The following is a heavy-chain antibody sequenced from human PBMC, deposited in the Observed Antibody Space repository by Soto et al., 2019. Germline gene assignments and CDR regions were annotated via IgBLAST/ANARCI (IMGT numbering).Heavy chain of an antibody. CDR1: GFTFSSYS. D-gene: IGHD4-17*01. CDR2: ISSSSSYI. J-gene: IGHJ6*02. CDR3: AREAVPYYYYGMDV. V-gene: IGHV3-21*01. Sequence: EVQLVESGGGLVKPGGSLRLSCAASGFTFSSYSINWVRQAPGKGLEWVSSISSSSSYIYYADSVKGRFTISRDNAKNSLYLQMNSLRAEDTAVYYCAREAVPYYYYGMDVWGQGTTVTVSS.